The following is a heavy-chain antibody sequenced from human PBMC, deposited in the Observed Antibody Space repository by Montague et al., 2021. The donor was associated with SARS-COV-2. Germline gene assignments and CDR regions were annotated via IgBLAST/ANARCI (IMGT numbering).Heavy chain of an antibody. V-gene: IGHV4-39*02. CDR3: ARWGLNNAFDI. Sequence: SETLSLTCSVSGDSTSRGHYFWAWTRQPPGMGLEWIGSIYFTGKTYYHPSLKSRVTISIDTSKNHFSLRLSSVTATDSAVFYCARWGLNNAFDIWGLGTMITISS. CDR1: GDSTSRGHYF. D-gene: IGHD1/OR15-1a*01. J-gene: IGHJ3*02. CDR2: IYFTGKT.